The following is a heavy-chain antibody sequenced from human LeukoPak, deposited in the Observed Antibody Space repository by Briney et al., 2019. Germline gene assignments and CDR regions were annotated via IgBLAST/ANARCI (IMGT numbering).Heavy chain of an antibody. Sequence: PGGSLRVSCAASGFTFSNYAMHWVRQAPGKGLEWVAFIRYDGSDKYYADSVKGRFTISRDNSKNTLYLQMSSLRTEDTAVYYCAKGNSYFDYWGQGILVIVSS. CDR3: AKGNSYFDY. J-gene: IGHJ4*02. V-gene: IGHV3-30*02. CDR1: GFTFSNYA. CDR2: IRYDGSDK.